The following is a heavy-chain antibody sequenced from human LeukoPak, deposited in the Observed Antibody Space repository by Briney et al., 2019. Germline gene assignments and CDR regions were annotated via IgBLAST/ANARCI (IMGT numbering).Heavy chain of an antibody. CDR1: GYKFIDFG. CDR2: ISGYNGKT. V-gene: IGHV1-18*01. Sequence: ASVKVSCKASGYKFIDFGITWVRQAPGQGLEWMGWISGYNGKTNYAQKFQGRVTMTTDTSTSTAYMELRSLRSDDTAVYYCARGAELDYWGQGTLVTVSS. CDR3: ARGAELDY. J-gene: IGHJ4*02.